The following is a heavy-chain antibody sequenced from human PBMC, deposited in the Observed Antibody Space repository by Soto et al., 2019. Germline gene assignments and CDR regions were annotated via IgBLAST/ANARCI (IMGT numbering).Heavy chain of an antibody. D-gene: IGHD3-3*01. CDR3: GKTSVRFLEWFPFFDP. Sequence: QVQLVESGGGVVQPGRSLRLSCAASGFTFSSYGMHWVRQVPGKGLEWVAVISYDGSNKYYADSVKGRFTISRDNSKNTLFLQINSLRAEDTAVYYCGKTSVRFLEWFPFFDPRGQGTLVTASS. CDR1: GFTFSSYG. CDR2: ISYDGSNK. J-gene: IGHJ5*02. V-gene: IGHV3-30*18.